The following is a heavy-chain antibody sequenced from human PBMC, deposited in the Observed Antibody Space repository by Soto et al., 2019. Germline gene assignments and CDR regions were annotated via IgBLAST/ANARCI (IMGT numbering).Heavy chain of an antibody. CDR1: GYTFSNYG. D-gene: IGHD6-19*01. CDR3: SRFIMVGGWFDPNYYHGMDV. Sequence: QVQLVQSGAEVKKPGASVTVSCKTSGYTFSNYGINWVRQAPGQGLEWMGWISVHNGNTNYAQTVQGRVTMTTDTSTGTVYMELRSLKSDDTAIYYCSRFIMVGGWFDPNYYHGMDVWGQGTRVTVSS. V-gene: IGHV1-18*01. CDR2: ISVHNGNT. J-gene: IGHJ6*02.